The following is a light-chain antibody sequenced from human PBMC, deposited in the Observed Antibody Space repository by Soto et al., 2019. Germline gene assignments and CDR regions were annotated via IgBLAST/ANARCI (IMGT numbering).Light chain of an antibody. CDR3: CSYAGSSTWV. CDR1: SSDVGSYNL. J-gene: IGLJ3*02. Sequence: QSALTQPASVSGSPGQSVAISCTGASSDVGSYNLVSWYQLHPGKAPKLMIYEATKRPSGVSDRFSGSKSGNTASLTISGLQAEDEADYYCCSYAGSSTWVFGGGTKLTVL. CDR2: EAT. V-gene: IGLV2-23*01.